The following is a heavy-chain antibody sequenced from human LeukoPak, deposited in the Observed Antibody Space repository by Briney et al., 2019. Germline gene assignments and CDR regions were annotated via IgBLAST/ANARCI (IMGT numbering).Heavy chain of an antibody. CDR2: MNPNSGNT. J-gene: IGHJ5*02. CDR1: GYTFTSYD. CDR3: ARGPKRVRGVIVIMMGNWFDP. V-gene: IGHV1-8*01. Sequence: ASVKVSCKASGYTFTSYDINWVRQATGQGLEWMGWMNPNSGNTGYAQKFQGRVTMTRNTSISTAYMELSSLRSEDTAVYYCARGPKRVRGVIVIMMGNWFDPWGQGTLVTVSS. D-gene: IGHD3-10*01.